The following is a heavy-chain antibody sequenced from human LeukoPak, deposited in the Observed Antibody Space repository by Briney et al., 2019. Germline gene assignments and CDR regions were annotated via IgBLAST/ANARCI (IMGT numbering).Heavy chain of an antibody. J-gene: IGHJ4*02. V-gene: IGHV4-61*02. Sequence: SETLSLTCTVSGGSISSGSYYWSWSRQPAGKGLEWIGRIYTSGSTNYNPSLKSRVTISIDTSKNQFSLKLSSVTAADTAVYYCARASYSGSYYYWGQGTLVTVSS. CDR2: IYTSGST. CDR3: ARASYSGSYYY. CDR1: GGSISSGSYY. D-gene: IGHD1-26*01.